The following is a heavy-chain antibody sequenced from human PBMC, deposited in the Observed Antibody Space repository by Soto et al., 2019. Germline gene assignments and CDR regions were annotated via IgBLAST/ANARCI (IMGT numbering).Heavy chain of an antibody. V-gene: IGHV4-59*01. CDR3: ARGLSWSPYFDL. J-gene: IGHJ4*02. CDR2: MYYSGTT. Sequence: SETLSLTCTVSGASITTKSWNWVRQSPGKGLEWIGYMYYSGTTNYNPSLKSRVTISIDTSKNQISLNLTSVTAADTAIYYCARGLSWSPYFDLWGQGTRVTVSS. CDR1: GASITTKS. D-gene: IGHD6-13*01.